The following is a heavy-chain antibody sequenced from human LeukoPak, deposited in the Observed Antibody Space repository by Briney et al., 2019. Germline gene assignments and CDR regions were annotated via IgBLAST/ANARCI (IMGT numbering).Heavy chain of an antibody. J-gene: IGHJ4*02. CDR1: GGSISSGSYY. D-gene: IGHD3-10*01. CDR2: IYTSGST. CDR3: ARGAFIGSKDY. Sequence: SETLSLTCTVSGGSISSGSYYWSWIRQPAGKGLEWIGRIYTSGSTNYNPSLKSRVTISVDTSKNQFSLKLSSATAADTAVYYCARGAFIGSKDYWGQGTLVTVSS. V-gene: IGHV4-61*02.